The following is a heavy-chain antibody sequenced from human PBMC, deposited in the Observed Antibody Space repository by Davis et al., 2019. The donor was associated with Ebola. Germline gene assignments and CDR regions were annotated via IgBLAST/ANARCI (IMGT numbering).Heavy chain of an antibody. V-gene: IGHV4-4*02. Sequence: SETLSLTCAVSGGSISSSNWWRWVRQPPGKGLEWIGEIYHSGSTNYNPSLKSRVTISVDKSKNQFSLKLSSVTAADTAVYYCARVPLGYYDFWSGYYLSWFDPWGQGTLVTVSS. CDR1: GGSISSSNW. J-gene: IGHJ5*02. CDR2: IYHSGST. CDR3: ARVPLGYYDFWSGYYLSWFDP. D-gene: IGHD3-3*01.